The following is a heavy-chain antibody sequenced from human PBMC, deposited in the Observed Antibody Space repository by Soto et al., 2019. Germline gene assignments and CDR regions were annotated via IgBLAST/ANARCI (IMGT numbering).Heavy chain of an antibody. V-gene: IGHV1-69*09. J-gene: IGHJ6*02. D-gene: IGHD5-18*01. Sequence: QEQLVQSGAEVLKPGSSVKVSCRTSGASFNNYAISWVRQAPGQGPEWMGRIIAVLDSTNVAQKFQGRVALSADKFTSTAYLELSSLKSEDTAVYFCARDMSDPAVFFYSLDVWGPGTSVTVSS. CDR3: ARDMSDPAVFFYSLDV. CDR2: IIAVLDST. CDR1: GASFNNYA.